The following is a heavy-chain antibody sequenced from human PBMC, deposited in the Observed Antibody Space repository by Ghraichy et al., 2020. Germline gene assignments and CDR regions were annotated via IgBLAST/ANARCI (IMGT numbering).Heavy chain of an antibody. V-gene: IGHV3-23*03. CDR1: GFTFRNYA. Sequence: GGSLRLPCAAAGFTFRNYAMSWVRQTPGKGLEWVSLIQSNYVTFYGDSVRGRFTISRDNSKETLYLQMDTLRVEDTAIYYCAKWLRSGFYLVDYWGQGTLVTVSS. CDR2: IQSNYVT. J-gene: IGHJ4*02. CDR3: AKWLRSGFYLVDY. D-gene: IGHD3-3*01.